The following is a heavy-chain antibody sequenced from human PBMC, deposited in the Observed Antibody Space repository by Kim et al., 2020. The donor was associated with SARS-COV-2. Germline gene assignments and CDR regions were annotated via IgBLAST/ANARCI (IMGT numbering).Heavy chain of an antibody. V-gene: IGHV3-30*01. CDR2: NK. CDR3: ARDAQQWPYY. J-gene: IGHJ4*02. D-gene: IGHD6-19*01. Sequence: NKYYADSVKGRFTISRDNSKNTLYLQMNSLRAEDTAVYYCARDAQQWPYYWGQGTLVTVSS.